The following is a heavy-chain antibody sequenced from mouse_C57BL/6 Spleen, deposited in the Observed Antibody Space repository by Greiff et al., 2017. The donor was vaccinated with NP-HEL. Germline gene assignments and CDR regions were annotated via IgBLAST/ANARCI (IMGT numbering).Heavy chain of an antibody. CDR3: ARGPEGYYYGSSPYAMDY. J-gene: IGHJ4*01. CDR1: GYTFTDYN. CDR2: INPNNGGT. Sequence: EVQLQQSGPELVKPGASVKIPCKASGYTFTDYNMDWVKQSHGKSLEWIGDINPNNGGTIYNQKFKGKATLTVDKSSSTAYMELRSLTSEDTAVYYCARGPEGYYYGSSPYAMDYWGQGTSVTVSS. D-gene: IGHD1-1*01. V-gene: IGHV1-18*01.